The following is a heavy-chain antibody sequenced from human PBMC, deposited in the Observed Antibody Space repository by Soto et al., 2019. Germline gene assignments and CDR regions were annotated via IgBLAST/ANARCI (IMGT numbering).Heavy chain of an antibody. J-gene: IGHJ4*02. V-gene: IGHV3-21*01. Sequence: PGGSLRLSCAASGFTFSSYSMNWVRQAPGKGLEWVSSISSSSSYIYYADSVKGRFTISRDNAKNSLYLQMNSLRAEDTAVYYCARDSVVAGVFDYWGQGTLVTVSS. CDR1: GFTFSSYS. D-gene: IGHD6-19*01. CDR2: ISSSSSYI. CDR3: ARDSVVAGVFDY.